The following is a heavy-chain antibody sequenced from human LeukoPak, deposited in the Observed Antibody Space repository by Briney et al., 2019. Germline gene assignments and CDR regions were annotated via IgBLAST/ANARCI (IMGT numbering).Heavy chain of an antibody. D-gene: IGHD6-13*01. CDR3: AREKSYSSSWYGSNNWFGP. Sequence: GGSLRLSCAASGFTFSSSWMTWVRQAPGKGLEWVASIREGGSRKTSVDSVRGRFTISRDNAKNSVYLQMDSLRAEDTAVYYCAREKSYSSSWYGSNNWFGPWGQGTLVTVSS. V-gene: IGHV3-7*01. J-gene: IGHJ5*02. CDR1: GFTFSSSW. CDR2: IREGGSRK.